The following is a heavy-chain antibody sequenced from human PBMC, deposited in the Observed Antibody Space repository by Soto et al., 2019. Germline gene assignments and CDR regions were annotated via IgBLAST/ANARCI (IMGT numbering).Heavy chain of an antibody. CDR2: ISAYNGNT. CDR1: GYTFTSYG. CDR3: ARGSYYYDSRWAAFDI. V-gene: IGHV1-18*01. Sequence: ASVKVSCKASGYTFTSYGISWVRQAPGQGLEWMGWISAYNGNTNYAQKLQGRVTMTTDTSTSTAYMELRSLRSDDTAVFYCARGSYYYDSRWAAFDIWGQGTMVTVSS. J-gene: IGHJ3*02. D-gene: IGHD3-22*01.